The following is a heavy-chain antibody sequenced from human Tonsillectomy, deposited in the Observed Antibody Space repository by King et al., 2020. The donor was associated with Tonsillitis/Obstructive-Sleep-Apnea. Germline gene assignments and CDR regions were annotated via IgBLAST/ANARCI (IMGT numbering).Heavy chain of an antibody. CDR2: ISDDGSNK. Sequence: VQLVESGGGVVQPGRSLRLSCAASGFTFSSYAMHWVRQAPGKGLEWVAVISDDGSNKYYADSVKGRFTISRDNSKNTLYLQMNSLRAEDTAVYYCAGDGVVPAAIYYYYYMDVWGKGTTVTVSS. CDR3: AGDGVVPAAIYYYYYMDV. CDR1: GFTFSSYA. D-gene: IGHD2-2*01. V-gene: IGHV3-30*04. J-gene: IGHJ6*03.